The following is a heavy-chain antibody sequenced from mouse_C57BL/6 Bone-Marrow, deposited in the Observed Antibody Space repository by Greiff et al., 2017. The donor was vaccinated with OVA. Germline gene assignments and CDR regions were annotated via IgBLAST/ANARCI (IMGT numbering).Heavy chain of an antibody. J-gene: IGHJ4*01. CDR1: GYTFTDYY. V-gene: IGHV1-26*01. CDR3: ARSTTVEYAMDY. Sequence: EVQLQQSGPELVKPGASVKISCKASGYTFTDYYMNWVKQSHGESLEWIGDINPNNGGTSYNQKFKGKATLTVDKSSSTSYMELRSLTSEDSAVYYCARSTTVEYAMDYWGQGTSVTVSS. CDR2: INPNNGGT. D-gene: IGHD1-1*01.